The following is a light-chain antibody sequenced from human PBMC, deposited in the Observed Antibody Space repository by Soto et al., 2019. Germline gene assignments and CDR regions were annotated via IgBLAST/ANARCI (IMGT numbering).Light chain of an antibody. J-gene: IGKJ5*01. Sequence: DIQMTQSPSSLSASVGDRDTITCRASQGISNFLAWYQQKPGKVPKLQISAASTLQSGVPSRFSGSGSGTDVAVTITSLQPEDVATYYCQKYSSVITFGQGTRLEI. CDR2: AAS. CDR3: QKYSSVIT. CDR1: QGISNF. V-gene: IGKV1-27*01.